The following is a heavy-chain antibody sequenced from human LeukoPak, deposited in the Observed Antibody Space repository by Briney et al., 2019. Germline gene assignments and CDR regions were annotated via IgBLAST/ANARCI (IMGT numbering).Heavy chain of an antibody. J-gene: IGHJ3*02. CDR3: AKDVLELRRGAFDI. D-gene: IGHD1-7*01. Sequence: GGSLRLSCAASGFTVSSHYMSWIRQAPGKGLEWVSAISGSGGSTYYADSVKGRFTISRDNSKNTPYLQMDSLRAEDTAVYYCAKDVLELRRGAFDIWGQGTMVTVSS. V-gene: IGHV3-23*01. CDR2: ISGSGGST. CDR1: GFTVSSHY.